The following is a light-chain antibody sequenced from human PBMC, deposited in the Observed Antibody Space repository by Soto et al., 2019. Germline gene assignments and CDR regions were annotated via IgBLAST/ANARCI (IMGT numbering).Light chain of an antibody. CDR2: GNS. CDR1: SSNIGAGYD. J-gene: IGLJ1*01. Sequence: QSVLTQPPSVSGAPGQRVTISCTGSSSNIGAGYDVHWYQQLPGTAPKLLIYGNSNRPSGVPNRFSGSKSGTSASLAITGLQAEDEADYYCSSYTSSSTPYVFGTGTKFTVL. V-gene: IGLV1-40*01. CDR3: SSYTSSSTPYV.